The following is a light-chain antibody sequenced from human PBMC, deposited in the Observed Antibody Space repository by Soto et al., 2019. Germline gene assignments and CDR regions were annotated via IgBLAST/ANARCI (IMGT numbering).Light chain of an antibody. Sequence: IVITHSPDSLSVSLGAMSTINCKSSESVLYSSNNKNHLAWYQQKPGQPPKLVIYWASTRESGVPDRFSGSGSGTDFTLTISSLQAEDVAVYYCYQYFSTPLTFGGGTKVDIK. V-gene: IGKV4-1*01. J-gene: IGKJ4*01. CDR3: YQYFSTPLT. CDR2: WAS. CDR1: ESVLYSSNNKNH.